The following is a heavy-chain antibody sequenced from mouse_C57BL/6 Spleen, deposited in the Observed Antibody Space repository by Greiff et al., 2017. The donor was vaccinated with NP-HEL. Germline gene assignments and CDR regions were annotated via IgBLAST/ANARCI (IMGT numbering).Heavy chain of an antibody. CDR3: ARYRRYAMDY. J-gene: IGHJ4*01. CDR1: GYTFTDYY. V-gene: IGHV1-76*01. Sequence: VQLQQSGAELVRPGASVKLSCKASGYTFTDYYINWVKQRPGQGLEWIARIYPGSGNTYYNEKFKGKATLTAEKSSSTAYMQLSSLTSEDSAVYFCARYRRYAMDYWGQGTSVTVSS. CDR2: IYPGSGNT.